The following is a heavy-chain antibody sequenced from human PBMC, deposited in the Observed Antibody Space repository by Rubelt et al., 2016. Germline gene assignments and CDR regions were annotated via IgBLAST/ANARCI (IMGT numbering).Heavy chain of an antibody. J-gene: IGHJ5*02. CDR3: AKDLRASGRYNWFDP. CDR2: ISASGGTT. V-gene: IGHV3-23*01. Sequence: GKGLEWLSGISASGGTTYYADSARGRFTISRDNSKNTLYLQMNSLRVEDTAVYYCAKDLRASGRYNWFDPWGPGTLVTVSS. D-gene: IGHD6-19*01.